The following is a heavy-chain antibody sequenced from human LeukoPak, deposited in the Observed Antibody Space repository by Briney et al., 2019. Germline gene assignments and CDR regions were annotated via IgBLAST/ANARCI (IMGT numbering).Heavy chain of an antibody. J-gene: IGHJ6*04. D-gene: IGHD3-9*01. Sequence: GGSLRLSCAASGFTFSSYWMHWVRQAPGKGLVWVSRINSDGSSTSYADSVKGRFTISRDNAKNTLYLQMNSLRAEDTAVYYCASGYVHWCTMDVWGKPTTVTVSS. CDR3: ASGYVHWCTMDV. CDR2: INSDGSST. CDR1: GFTFSSYW. V-gene: IGHV3-74*01.